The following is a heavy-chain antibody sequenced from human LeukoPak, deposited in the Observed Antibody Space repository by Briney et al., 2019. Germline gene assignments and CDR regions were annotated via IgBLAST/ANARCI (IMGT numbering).Heavy chain of an antibody. CDR1: GFTFSSYG. CDR2: ISGSGGST. D-gene: IGHD3-10*01. V-gene: IGHV3-23*01. Sequence: PGGSLRLSCAASGFTFSSYGMSWVRQAPGKGLEWVSAISGSGGSTYYADSVKGRFTISRDNSKNTLYLQMNSLRAEDTAVYYCARGFGPMVRGVMVPFDYWGQGTLVTVSS. CDR3: ARGFGPMVRGVMVPFDY. J-gene: IGHJ4*02.